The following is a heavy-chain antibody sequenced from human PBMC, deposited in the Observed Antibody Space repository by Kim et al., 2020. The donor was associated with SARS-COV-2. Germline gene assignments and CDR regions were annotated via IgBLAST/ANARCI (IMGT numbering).Heavy chain of an antibody. Sequence: GGSLRLSCAASGFTFSSYAMSWVREAPGKGLEWVSVISGSGVRTYYADSVKGRFTISRDNSKNTLYVQMNSLRAEDTAVYYCAKDPGGNLPPWYFDLWGRGTLVTVSS. V-gene: IGHV3-23*01. D-gene: IGHD3-16*01. J-gene: IGHJ2*01. CDR2: ISGSGVRT. CDR1: GFTFSSYA. CDR3: AKDPGGNLPPWYFDL.